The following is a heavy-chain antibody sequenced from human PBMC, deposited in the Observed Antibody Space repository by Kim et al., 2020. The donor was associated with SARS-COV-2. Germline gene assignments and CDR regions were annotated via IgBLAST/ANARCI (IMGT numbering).Heavy chain of an antibody. D-gene: IGHD3-3*01. J-gene: IGHJ6*02. CDR1: GGSISSSSYY. CDR2: IYYSGST. CDR3: ARDGSIWSGYYGPYYYYGMDV. V-gene: IGHV4-39*07. Sequence: ETLSLTCTVSGGSISSSSYYWGWIRQPPGKGLEWIGSIYYSGSTYYNPSLKSRVTISVDTSKNQFSLKLSSVTAADTAVYYCARDGSIWSGYYGPYYYYGMDVWAQGTTVTVSS.